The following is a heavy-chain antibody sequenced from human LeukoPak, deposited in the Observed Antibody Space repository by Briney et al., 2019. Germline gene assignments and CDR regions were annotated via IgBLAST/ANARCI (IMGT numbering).Heavy chain of an antibody. Sequence: GGSLRFSCAASGFTFSSYAMSRLRQAPGKGLEWASALTLSGTNTHYADSVKGRFTISRDVSKNTLYLQMNTLRAEDTAVYYCAKDSPLRTSYHGYFDYWGQGTLVTVSS. CDR1: GFTFSSYA. CDR3: AKDSPLRTSYHGYFDY. CDR2: LTLSGTNT. V-gene: IGHV3-23*01. J-gene: IGHJ4*02. D-gene: IGHD3-16*01.